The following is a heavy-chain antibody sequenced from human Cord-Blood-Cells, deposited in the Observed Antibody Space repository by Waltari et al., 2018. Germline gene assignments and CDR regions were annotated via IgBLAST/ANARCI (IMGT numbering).Heavy chain of an antibody. Sequence: ESGPGLVKPSETLSLTCAVSGYSISSGYYWGWIRQPPGKGLEWIGSIYHSGSTYYNPSLKSRVTISVDTSKNQFSLKLSSVTAADTAVYYCARRLDFWSGYYFDYWGQGTLVTVSS. D-gene: IGHD3-3*01. J-gene: IGHJ4*02. CDR2: IYHSGST. V-gene: IGHV4-38-2*01. CDR3: ARRLDFWSGYYFDY. CDR1: GYSISSGYY.